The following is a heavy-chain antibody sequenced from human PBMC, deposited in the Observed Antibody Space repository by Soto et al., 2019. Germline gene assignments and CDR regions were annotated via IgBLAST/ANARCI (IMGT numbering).Heavy chain of an antibody. D-gene: IGHD6-13*01. CDR2: ISAYNGNT. CDR1: GYTFTSYG. CDR3: ARVYSSIWYDYYYGMDV. Sequence: GASVKVSCKASGYTFTSYGMSWVRQAPGQGLEWMGWISAYNGNTNYAQKLQGRVTITADESTSTAYMELSSRRSEDTAVYYCARVYSSIWYDYYYGMDVWGQGTTVTVSS. J-gene: IGHJ6*02. V-gene: IGHV1-18*01.